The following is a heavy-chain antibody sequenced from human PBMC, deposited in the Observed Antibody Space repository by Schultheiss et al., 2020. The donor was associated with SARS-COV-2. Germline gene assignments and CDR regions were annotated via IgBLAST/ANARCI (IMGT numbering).Heavy chain of an antibody. J-gene: IGHJ4*02. D-gene: IGHD3-9*01. V-gene: IGHV4-31*03. Sequence: SQTLSLTCTVSSGSISSGGYYWNWIRQHPGKAPEWIAYIYYGGSTYYNPSLKSRLTTSVDTSKNQFSLELSSVSAADTAVYYCARGDILTGPFDYWGQGTLVTVSS. CDR2: IYYGGST. CDR1: SGSISSGGYY. CDR3: ARGDILTGPFDY.